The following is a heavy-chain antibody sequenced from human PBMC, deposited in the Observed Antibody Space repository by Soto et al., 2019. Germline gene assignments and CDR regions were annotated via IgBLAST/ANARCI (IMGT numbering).Heavy chain of an antibody. V-gene: IGHV3-23*01. CDR1: GFTFSSYA. Sequence: EVQLLESGGGLVQPGGSLRLSCAASGFTFSSYAMSWVRQAPGTGLEWVSAISGSGGSTYYADSVKGRFTISRDNSKNTLDLQMYSLRAEDTAVYYCAKASGWFGEFDYWGQGTVVTVSS. CDR2: ISGSGGST. J-gene: IGHJ4*01. CDR3: AKASGWFGEFDY. D-gene: IGHD3-10*01.